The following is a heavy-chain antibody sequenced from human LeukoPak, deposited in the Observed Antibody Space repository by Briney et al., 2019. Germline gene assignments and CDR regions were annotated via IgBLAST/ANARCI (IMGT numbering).Heavy chain of an antibody. D-gene: IGHD6-19*01. Sequence: SETLSLTCAVYGGSFSGYYWSWIRQPPGKGLEWIGEIDHSGSTNYNPSLKSRVTISVDTSKNQFSLKLSSVTAADTAVYYCARATYSSNGWYESYWGQGTLVTVSS. J-gene: IGHJ4*02. CDR1: GGSFSGYY. V-gene: IGHV4-34*01. CDR3: ARATYSSNGWYESY. CDR2: IDHSGST.